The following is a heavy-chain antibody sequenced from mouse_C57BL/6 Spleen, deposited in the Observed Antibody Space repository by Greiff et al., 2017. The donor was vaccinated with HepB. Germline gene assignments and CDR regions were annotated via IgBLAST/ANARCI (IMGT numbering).Heavy chain of an antibody. CDR3: ARAADYGFDY. Sequence: ESGPGLVKPSQSLSLTCSVTGYSISSGYYWNWLRQFPGNKLEWMGYIIYDGSNNYNPSLKNRISITRDTSKNQFFLKLNSVTTEDTATYDCARAADYGFDYWGQGTTLTVSS. V-gene: IGHV3-6*01. CDR1: GYSISSGYY. J-gene: IGHJ2*01. D-gene: IGHD2-4*01. CDR2: IIYDGSN.